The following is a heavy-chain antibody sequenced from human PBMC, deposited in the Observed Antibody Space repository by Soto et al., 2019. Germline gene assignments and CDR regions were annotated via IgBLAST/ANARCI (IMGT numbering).Heavy chain of an antibody. CDR1: GFTFISYS. J-gene: IGHJ5*02. CDR2: ISSSSSYI. V-gene: IGHV3-21*01. Sequence: GGSLRLSCAASGFTFISYSMNWVRQAPGKGLEWVSSISSSSSYIYYADSVKGRFTISGDNAKNSLYLQMNSLRAEDTAVYYCARDRGIAARPRFWFDPWGQGTLVTVSS. CDR3: ARDRGIAARPRFWFDP. D-gene: IGHD6-6*01.